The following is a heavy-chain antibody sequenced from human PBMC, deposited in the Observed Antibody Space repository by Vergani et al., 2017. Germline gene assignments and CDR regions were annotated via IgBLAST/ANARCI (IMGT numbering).Heavy chain of an antibody. CDR3: ARGTKGLVRYYYFDY. CDR1: GFTLSSYW. V-gene: IGHV3-7*01. CDR2: IKQDGSEK. Sequence: EVQLVESGGGLVQPGGSLRLSCAASGFTLSSYWMSWVRQAPGKGLEWVANIKQDGSEKYYVDSVKGRFTISRDNAKNSLYLQMNSLRAEDTAVYYCARGTKGLVRYYYFDYWGQGTLVTVSS. D-gene: IGHD3-9*01. J-gene: IGHJ4*02.